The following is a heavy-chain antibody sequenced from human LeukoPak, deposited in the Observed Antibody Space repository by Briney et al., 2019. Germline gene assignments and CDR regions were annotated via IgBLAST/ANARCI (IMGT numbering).Heavy chain of an antibody. Sequence: GASVKVSCKASGYTFTSYGISWVRQAPGQGLEWMGGIIPIFGTANYAQKFQGRVTITTDESTSTAYMELSSLRSEDTAVYYCAREGWFGELGFDDAFDIWGQGTMVTVSS. CDR2: IIPIFGTA. V-gene: IGHV1-69*05. D-gene: IGHD3-10*01. J-gene: IGHJ3*02. CDR1: GYTFTSYG. CDR3: AREGWFGELGFDDAFDI.